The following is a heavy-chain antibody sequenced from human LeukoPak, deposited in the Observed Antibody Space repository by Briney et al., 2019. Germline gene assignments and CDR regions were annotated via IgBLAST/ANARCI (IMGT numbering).Heavy chain of an antibody. V-gene: IGHV3-66*04. CDR1: GFTVSSNY. J-gene: IGHJ6*02. Sequence: GGSLRLSCAASGFTVSSNYKSWVRQAPGKGLEWVSVIYSGGSTYYADSVKGRFTISRDNSKNTLYLQMNSLRAEDTGVYYCATLGYCSGGSCYTTYYGMDVWGQGTTVTVSS. CDR2: IYSGGST. CDR3: ATLGYCSGGSCYTTYYGMDV. D-gene: IGHD2-15*01.